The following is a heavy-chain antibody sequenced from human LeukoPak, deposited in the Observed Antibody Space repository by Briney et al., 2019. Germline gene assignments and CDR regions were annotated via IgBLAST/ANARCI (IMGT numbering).Heavy chain of an antibody. CDR3: ARHESAVGALFH. CDR2: IYSTGST. D-gene: IGHD1-26*01. J-gene: IGHJ4*02. Sequence: SETLSLTCAVSGGTISRYYWSWIRQSPGKGLEWIGYIYSTGSTNSSPSLKSRVSISVDTSKNQFSLTMRSVTAADTAVYYCARHESAVGALFHWGQGVLVTVSS. CDR1: GGTISRYY. V-gene: IGHV4-59*08.